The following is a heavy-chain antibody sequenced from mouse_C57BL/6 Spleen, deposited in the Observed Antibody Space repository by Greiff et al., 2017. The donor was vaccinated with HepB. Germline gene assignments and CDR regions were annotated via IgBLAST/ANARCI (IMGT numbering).Heavy chain of an antibody. CDR1: GYSITSGYD. J-gene: IGHJ3*01. D-gene: IGHD2-4*01. Sequence: EVKLMESGPGMVKPSQSLSLTCTVTGYSITSGYDWHWIRHFPGNKLEWMGYISYSGSTNYNPSLKSRISITHDTSKNHFFLKLNSVTTEDTATYYCARGDDYDLFAYWGQGTLVTVSA. CDR2: ISYSGST. V-gene: IGHV3-1*01. CDR3: ARGDDYDLFAY.